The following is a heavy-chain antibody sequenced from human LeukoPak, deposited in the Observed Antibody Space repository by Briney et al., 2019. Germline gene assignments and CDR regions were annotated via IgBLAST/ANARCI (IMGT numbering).Heavy chain of an antibody. CDR3: AKAGYGYSFDH. J-gene: IGHJ4*02. V-gene: IGHV3-23*01. Sequence: PGGSLRPSCTASGFTFSSYGMSWVRQAPGRGLEWVSAISGTGDSAYYADSVEGRFTISRDNSRSTLYLQMNSLRAEDTALYYCAKAGYGYSFDHWGQGILGTVSS. CDR1: GFTFSSYG. CDR2: ISGTGDSA. D-gene: IGHD5-18*01.